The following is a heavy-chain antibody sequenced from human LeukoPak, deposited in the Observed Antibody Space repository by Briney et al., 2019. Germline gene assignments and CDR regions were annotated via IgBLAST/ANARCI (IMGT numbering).Heavy chain of an antibody. CDR2: ISGSGGST. J-gene: IGHJ4*02. CDR1: GFTFSSYA. D-gene: IGHD6-13*01. V-gene: IGHV3-23*01. Sequence: PGGSLRLSCAASGFTFSSYAMSWVRQAPGKGLEWVSAISGSGGSTYYADSVKGRFTISRDNSKNTLYLQMNSLRAEDTAVYYCAKDLYMRYSSSWYYFDYWGQGTLVTVSS. CDR3: AKDLYMRYSSSWYYFDY.